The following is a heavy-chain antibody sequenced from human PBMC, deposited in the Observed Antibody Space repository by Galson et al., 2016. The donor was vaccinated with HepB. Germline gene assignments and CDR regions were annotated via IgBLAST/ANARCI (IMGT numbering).Heavy chain of an antibody. CDR2: IRQDGSAK. CDR3: ARAGDVDYDFWSGSIYYYALDV. D-gene: IGHD3-3*01. CDR1: GFTFSTYW. Sequence: SLRLSCAASGFTFSTYWMTWVRQAPGKGLEWVANIRQDGSAKHYVDSVKGRFTLSRDNAKNSLYLQMNSLRAEDTAVYYCARAGDVDYDFWSGSIYYYALDVWGQGTTVTVSS. J-gene: IGHJ6*02. V-gene: IGHV3-7*01.